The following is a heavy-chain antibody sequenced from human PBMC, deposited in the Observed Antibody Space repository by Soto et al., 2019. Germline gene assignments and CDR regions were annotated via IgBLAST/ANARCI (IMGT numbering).Heavy chain of an antibody. J-gene: IGHJ6*02. CDR3: ARVRYYGSGRHYYYYGMDV. V-gene: IGHV1-18*01. D-gene: IGHD3-10*01. CDR1: GYTFTSYG. Sequence: ASVKVSFKASGYTFTSYGISWVRQAPGQGLERMGWISAYNGNTNYAQKLQGRVTMTTDTSTSTAYMELRSLRSDDTAVYYCARVRYYGSGRHYYYYGMDVWGQGTTVTVSS. CDR2: ISAYNGNT.